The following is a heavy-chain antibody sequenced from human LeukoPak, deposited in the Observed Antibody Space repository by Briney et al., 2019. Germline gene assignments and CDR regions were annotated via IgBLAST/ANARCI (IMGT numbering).Heavy chain of an antibody. V-gene: IGHV4-39*07. CDR3: ARDSYYYDSSGYYGFDY. CDR2: IYYSGST. Sequence: SETLSLTCTVSGASISSTTYYWGWIRQPPRKGLEWIASIYYSGSTYYNPSLKSRVTMSVDTSKNQFSLKLSSVTAADTAVYYCARDSYYYDSSGYYGFDYWGQGTLVTVSS. CDR1: GASISSTTYY. D-gene: IGHD3-22*01. J-gene: IGHJ4*02.